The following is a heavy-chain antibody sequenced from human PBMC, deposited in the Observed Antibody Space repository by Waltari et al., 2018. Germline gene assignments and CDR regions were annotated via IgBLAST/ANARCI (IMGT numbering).Heavy chain of an antibody. V-gene: IGHV1-3*01. CDR3: ASFFGVVTLPTY. J-gene: IGHJ4*02. CDR2: INAGNGNT. D-gene: IGHD3-3*01. Sequence: SGYTFTSYAMHWVRQAPGQRLEWMGWINAGNGNTKYSQKFQGRVTITRDTSASTAYMELSSLRSEDTAVYYCASFFGVVTLPTYWGQGTLVTVSS. CDR1: GYTFTSYA.